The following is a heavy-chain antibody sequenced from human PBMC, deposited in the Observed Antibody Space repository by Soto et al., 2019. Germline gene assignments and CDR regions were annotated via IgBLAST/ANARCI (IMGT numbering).Heavy chain of an antibody. Sequence: GGSLRLSCAASGFTFSNAWMSWVRQAPGKGLEWVGRIKSKTDGGTTDYAAPVKGRFTISRDDSKNTLYLQMNSLKTEDTAVYYCTTAPYYDFWSGYLPSYYFDYWGQGTLVTVSS. CDR1: GFTFSNAW. V-gene: IGHV3-15*01. CDR3: TTAPYYDFWSGYLPSYYFDY. J-gene: IGHJ4*02. D-gene: IGHD3-3*01. CDR2: IKSKTDGGTT.